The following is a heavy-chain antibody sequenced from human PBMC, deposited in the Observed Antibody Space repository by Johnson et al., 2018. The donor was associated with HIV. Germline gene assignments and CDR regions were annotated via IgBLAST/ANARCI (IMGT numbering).Heavy chain of an antibody. CDR2: IWYDGSNK. Sequence: QMQLVESGGGVVQPGRSLRLSCAASGFTFSRYGMHWVRQAPGKGLEWVAVIWYDGSNKDYADSVKGRFSISRDNSKNTLYLQMNSLRAEDTAVYYCAREGVAVRYIDDAFDIWGQGTMVTVSS. CDR1: GFTFSRYG. J-gene: IGHJ3*02. D-gene: IGHD3-9*01. CDR3: AREGVAVRYIDDAFDI. V-gene: IGHV3-33*01.